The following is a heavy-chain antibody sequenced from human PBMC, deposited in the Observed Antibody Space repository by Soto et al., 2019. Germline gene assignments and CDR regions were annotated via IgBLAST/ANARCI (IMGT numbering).Heavy chain of an antibody. Sequence: SVKVSCKASGGSFSSFAFSWVRQAPGQGLEWMGGIIPMFGSANYAQEFQGRVTITADESTSTAYMELSSLRSEDSAVYYCARGGWGGYVKLVLSWFDPWGQGTLVTVSS. J-gene: IGHJ5*02. CDR3: ARGGWGGYVKLVLSWFDP. CDR2: IIPMFGSA. V-gene: IGHV1-69*13. CDR1: GGSFSSFA. D-gene: IGHD6-6*01.